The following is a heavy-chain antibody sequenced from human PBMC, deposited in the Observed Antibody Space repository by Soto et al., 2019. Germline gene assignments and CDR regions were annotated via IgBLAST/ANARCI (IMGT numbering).Heavy chain of an antibody. Sequence: PGGSLRLSCAASGFTFSSYSMNWVRQAPGKGLEWVSYISSSSSTIYYADSVKGRFTISRDNAKNSLYLQMNSLRAEDTAVYYCAKDQYSGSPGKPDYWGQGTLVTVSS. CDR3: AKDQYSGSPGKPDY. V-gene: IGHV3-48*01. CDR1: GFTFSSYS. CDR2: ISSSSSTI. D-gene: IGHD1-26*01. J-gene: IGHJ4*02.